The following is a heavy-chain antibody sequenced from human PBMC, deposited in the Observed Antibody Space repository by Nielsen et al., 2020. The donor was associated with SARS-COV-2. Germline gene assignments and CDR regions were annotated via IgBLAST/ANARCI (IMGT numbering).Heavy chain of an antibody. Sequence: GGSLRLSCAAPGFTFDDYAMHWVRQAPGKGLEWVSGISWNSGSIGYADSVKGRFTISRDNAKNSLYLQMNSLRAEDTALYYCATGAAAGTGNYYYGMDVWGQGTTVTVSS. CDR3: ATGAAAGTGNYYYGMDV. CDR1: GFTFDDYA. J-gene: IGHJ6*02. D-gene: IGHD6-13*01. V-gene: IGHV3-9*01. CDR2: ISWNSGSI.